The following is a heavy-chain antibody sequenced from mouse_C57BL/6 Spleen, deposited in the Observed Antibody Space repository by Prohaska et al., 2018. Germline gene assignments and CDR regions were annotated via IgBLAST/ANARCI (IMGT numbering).Heavy chain of an antibody. D-gene: IGHD1-1*01. CDR1: YTFTSYW. V-gene: IGHV1-55*01. CDR2: IYPGSGST. Sequence: YTFTSYWITWVKQRPGQGLNGIGDIYPGSGSTNYNEKFKGKATLTVNKSSSTAYMELRSLTSEDSAVYYCAREDYYGSPYAMDYWGQGTSVTVSS. CDR3: AREDYYGSPYAMDY. J-gene: IGHJ4*01.